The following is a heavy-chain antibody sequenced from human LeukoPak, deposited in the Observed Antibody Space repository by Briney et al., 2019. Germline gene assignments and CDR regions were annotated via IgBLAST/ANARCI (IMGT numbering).Heavy chain of an antibody. Sequence: GGSLRLSCAASGFTLSSYTMNWVRQAPGKGLEWVSSISSSSTYIYYADSLKGRFTISRDNAKNSLYLQMNGLRAEDTAVYYCAREGYGDQQFDYWGQGTLVTVSS. V-gene: IGHV3-21*01. CDR1: GFTLSSYT. J-gene: IGHJ4*02. CDR3: AREGYGDQQFDY. D-gene: IGHD4-17*01. CDR2: ISSSSTYI.